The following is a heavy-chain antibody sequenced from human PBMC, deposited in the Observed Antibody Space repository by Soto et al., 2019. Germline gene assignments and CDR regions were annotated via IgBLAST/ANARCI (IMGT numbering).Heavy chain of an antibody. CDR1: GFTFSEYS. D-gene: IGHD3-16*01. CDR3: ARDLWAVTLDY. V-gene: IGHV3-21*01. CDR2: ISGTGTYI. J-gene: IGHJ4*02. Sequence: PGGSLRLSCAASGFTFSEYSMNWVRQAPGKGLEWVSFISGTGTYIYYADSVKGRFTVSSDNAKNSLYLQMDSLIAEDTAVYYCARDLWAVTLDYWGQGTLVTVSS.